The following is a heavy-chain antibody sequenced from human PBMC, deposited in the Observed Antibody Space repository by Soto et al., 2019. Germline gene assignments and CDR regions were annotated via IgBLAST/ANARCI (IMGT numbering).Heavy chain of an antibody. CDR2: IYHSGST. V-gene: IGHV4-30-2*01. CDR3: ASEHSVTTSLDC. D-gene: IGHD4-4*01. CDR1: GGSINSGGYS. J-gene: IGHJ4*02. Sequence: QLQLQESGSGLVKPSQTLSLTCAVSGGSINSGGYSWSWIRQPPGKGLEWIGYIYHSGSTYYNPYLKLRVTIPVDRSKLQFSLKLSSVTAADTAVYYCASEHSVTTSLDCWGRGTLVTVSS.